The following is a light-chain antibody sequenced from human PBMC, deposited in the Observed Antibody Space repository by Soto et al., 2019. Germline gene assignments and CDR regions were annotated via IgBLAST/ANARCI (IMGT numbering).Light chain of an antibody. J-gene: IGKJ4*01. Sequence: EIVLTQSPGTLSLSPGERATLSCRASQSVSSSYLAWYQQKPGQAPRLLIYGASSRATGIPDRFSGSGSGTDFTLTISRLEAEDFAVYYCQQYGSSPLTLGGGTKV. CDR3: QQYGSSPLT. CDR2: GAS. CDR1: QSVSSSY. V-gene: IGKV3-20*01.